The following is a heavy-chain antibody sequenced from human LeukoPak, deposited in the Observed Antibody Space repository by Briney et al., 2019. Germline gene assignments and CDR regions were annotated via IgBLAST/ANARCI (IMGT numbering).Heavy chain of an antibody. D-gene: IGHD3-22*01. J-gene: IGHJ4*02. CDR2: INHSGST. Sequence: SETLSLTCAVYGGSFSGYYWSWTRQPPGKGLEWIGEINHSGSTNYNPSLKSRVTISVDTSKNQFSLKLSSVTAADTAVYYCARAHLSITMIVVVINPRYTYYFDYWGQGTLVTVSS. CDR3: ARAHLSITMIVVVINPRYTYYFDY. CDR1: GGSFSGYY. V-gene: IGHV4-34*01.